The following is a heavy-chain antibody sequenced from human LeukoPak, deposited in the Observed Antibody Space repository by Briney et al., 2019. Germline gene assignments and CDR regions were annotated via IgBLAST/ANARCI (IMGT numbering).Heavy chain of an antibody. J-gene: IGHJ4*02. Sequence: GGSLRLSCAASGFTFSNYWMSWVRQAPGKGLEWVANIKQDGSEKYYVDSVKGRFTISRDNAKNSLYLQMNSLRAEDTAVYYCARQAYCGGDCYADYWGQGTLVTVSS. D-gene: IGHD2-21*02. V-gene: IGHV3-7*01. CDR3: ARQAYCGGDCYADY. CDR1: GFTFSNYW. CDR2: IKQDGSEK.